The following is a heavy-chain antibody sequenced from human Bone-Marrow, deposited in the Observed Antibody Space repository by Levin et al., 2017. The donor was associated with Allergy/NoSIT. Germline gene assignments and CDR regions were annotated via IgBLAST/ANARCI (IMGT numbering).Heavy chain of an antibody. Sequence: GESLKISCAASGFTFSDFAMHWVRQAPGKGLDWVAIISYDGSEKYYAESVKGRFTISRDDSKNTVYLQMSSLRAEDTAMYFCARPWSGALDYWGQGSLVTVSS. CDR3: ARPWSGALDY. D-gene: IGHD4/OR15-4a*01. CDR1: GFTFSDFA. J-gene: IGHJ4*02. CDR2: ISYDGSEK. V-gene: IGHV3-30-3*01.